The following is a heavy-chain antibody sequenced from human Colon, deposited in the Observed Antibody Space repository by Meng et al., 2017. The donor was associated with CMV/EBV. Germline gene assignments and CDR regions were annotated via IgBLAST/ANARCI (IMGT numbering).Heavy chain of an antibody. V-gene: IGHV1-2*02. J-gene: IGHJ4*02. D-gene: IGHD6-19*01. CDR3: VRSSGWSLFDY. CDR1: GYTFSDYY. CDR2: IRSDGSAT. Sequence: VQLTQWGACVMEPGASVTGPCKTSGYTFSDYYMPWVRQAPGQGLEWMGWIRSDGSATNYAQKFRGRVTMTRDASVSTAYMELSGLTSDDTAVYFCVRSSGWSLFDYWGPGALVTVSS.